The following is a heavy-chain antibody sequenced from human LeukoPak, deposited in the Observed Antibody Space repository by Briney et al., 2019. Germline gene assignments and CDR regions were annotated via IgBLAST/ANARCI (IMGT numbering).Heavy chain of an antibody. CDR3: ARVRGGSFYFDY. Sequence: ASVKVSCKASGYTFTRYGISWVRQAPGQGLEWMGWISAYNGNTNYAQKVQGRVSMTTDTSTSTAYMELRSLRSDDTAVYYCARVRGGSFYFDYWGQGTLVTVSS. CDR2: ISAYNGNT. J-gene: IGHJ4*02. D-gene: IGHD1-26*01. CDR1: GYTFTRYG. V-gene: IGHV1-18*01.